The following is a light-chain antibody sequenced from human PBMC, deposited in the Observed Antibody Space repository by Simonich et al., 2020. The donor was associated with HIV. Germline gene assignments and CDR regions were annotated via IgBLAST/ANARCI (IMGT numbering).Light chain of an antibody. CDR1: QRVLYNSNNKNF. V-gene: IGKV4-1*01. CDR3: QQYYSTPYT. Sequence: DIVMTQSPDSLAVSLGERAALSCNSSQRVLYNSNNKNFLAWYQQKLGQPPKLRIYWASTRESGVPDRFSGSGSGTDFTLTISSLQAEDVALYYCQQYYSTPYTFGQGTKLEIK. J-gene: IGKJ2*01. CDR2: WAS.